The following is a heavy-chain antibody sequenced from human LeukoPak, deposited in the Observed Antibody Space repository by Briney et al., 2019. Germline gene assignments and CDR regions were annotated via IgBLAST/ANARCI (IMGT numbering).Heavy chain of an antibody. D-gene: IGHD3-22*01. CDR1: GGTFSSYA. CDR2: IIPIFGTA. Sequence: SVKVSCKASGGTFSSYAISWVRQAPGQGLEWMGGIIPIFGTANYAQKFQGTVTITTDESTSTAYMELSSLRSEDTAVYYCARESQYYYDSSGYYNWFDPWGQGTLVTVSS. CDR3: ARESQYYYDSSGYYNWFDP. J-gene: IGHJ5*02. V-gene: IGHV1-69*05.